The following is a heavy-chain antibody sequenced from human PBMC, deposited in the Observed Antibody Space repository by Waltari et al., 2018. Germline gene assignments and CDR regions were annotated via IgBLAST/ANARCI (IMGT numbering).Heavy chain of an antibody. CDR3: ARDVWELLSNYFDY. Sequence: QVQLVESGGGVVQPGRSLRLSCAASGFTFSSYAMHWVRQAPGKGLEWVAVISYDGSNKYYADSVKGRFTISRDNSKNTLYLQMNSLRAEDTAVYYCARDVWELLSNYFDYWGQGTLVTVSS. CDR2: ISYDGSNK. CDR1: GFTFSSYA. V-gene: IGHV3-30-3*01. J-gene: IGHJ4*02. D-gene: IGHD1-26*01.